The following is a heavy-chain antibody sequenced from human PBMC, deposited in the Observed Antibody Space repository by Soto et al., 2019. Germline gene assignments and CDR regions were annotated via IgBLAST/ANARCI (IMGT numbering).Heavy chain of an antibody. V-gene: IGHV4-59*01. Sequence: SETLSLTCTVSGGSISTYYWSWIRQPPGKGLGWIGYIYYSGSTNYNPSLKSRVTISVDTSKNQFSLRLSSVTAADTAVYYCARGYGDYRVFDYWGQGTQVTVSS. CDR3: ARGYGDYRVFDY. J-gene: IGHJ4*02. CDR1: GGSISTYY. D-gene: IGHD4-17*01. CDR2: IYYSGST.